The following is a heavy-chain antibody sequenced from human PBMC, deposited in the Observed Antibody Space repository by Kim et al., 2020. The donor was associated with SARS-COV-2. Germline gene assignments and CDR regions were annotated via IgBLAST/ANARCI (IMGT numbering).Heavy chain of an antibody. V-gene: IGHV4-4*08. CDR1: GGSINNYY. CDR2: IYSSGNT. CDR3: ARAFWSGGSCYYICNFDY. J-gene: IGHJ4*01. D-gene: IGHD2-15*01. Sequence: SETLSLTCKVSGGSINNYYWNWIRQSPGKGLEWIGYIYSSGNTNYNPSLERRVTITVDTSRNQFSLSLTSVTAADTAVYYCARAFWSGGSCYYICNFDY.